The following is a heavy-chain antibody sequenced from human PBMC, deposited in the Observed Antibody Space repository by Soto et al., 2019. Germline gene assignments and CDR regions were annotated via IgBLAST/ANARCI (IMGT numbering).Heavy chain of an antibody. CDR3: ARRPKGPGYSYSWGDAFDI. V-gene: IGHV3-7*02. J-gene: IGHJ3*02. D-gene: IGHD6-13*01. CDR1: GFTFSSYW. Sequence: PGGSLRLSCAASGFTFSSYWMSWVRQAPGKGLEWVANIKQDGSEKYYVDSVKGRFTISRDNAKNSLYLQVNSLRAEDTAVYYCARRPKGPGYSYSWGDAFDIWGQGTMVTVSS. CDR2: IKQDGSEK.